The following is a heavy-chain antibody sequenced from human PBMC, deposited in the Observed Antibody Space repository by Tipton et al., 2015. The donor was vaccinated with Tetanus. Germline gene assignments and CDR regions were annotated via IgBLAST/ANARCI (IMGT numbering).Heavy chain of an antibody. D-gene: IGHD6-25*01. V-gene: IGHV3-21*01. J-gene: IGHJ4*02. Sequence: LRLSCEVSGFIFSSYTMNWVRQAPGKGLEWVSSISSTSSYIYYADSLKGRFTISRDNAKNALYLQMSSLRDEDTAVYYCASGSALDYWGQGTLVTVSS. CDR2: ISSTSSYI. CDR3: ASGSALDY. CDR1: GFIFSSYT.